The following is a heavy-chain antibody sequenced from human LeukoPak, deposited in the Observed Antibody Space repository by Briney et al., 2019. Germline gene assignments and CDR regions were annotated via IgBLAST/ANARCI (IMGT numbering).Heavy chain of an antibody. Sequence: GESLKISCKGSGYSFTSYWIGWVRQMPGKGLEWMGIIYPGDSDTRYSPSFQGQVAISADRSISTAYLQWSSLKASDTAMYYCARLIAVAGLYYFDYWGQGTLVTVSS. CDR3: ARLIAVAGLYYFDY. V-gene: IGHV5-51*01. CDR2: IYPGDSDT. CDR1: GYSFTSYW. J-gene: IGHJ4*02. D-gene: IGHD6-19*01.